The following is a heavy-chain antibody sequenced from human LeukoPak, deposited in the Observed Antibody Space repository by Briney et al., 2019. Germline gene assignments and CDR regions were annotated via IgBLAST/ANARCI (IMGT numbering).Heavy chain of an antibody. D-gene: IGHD3-3*01. V-gene: IGHV3-48*01. CDR1: GFTFSSYS. Sequence: GGSLRLSCAASGFTFSSYSMNWVRQAPGKGLEWVSYISSSSSTIYYADSVKGRFTISRDNAKNSLYLQMNSLRAEDTAVYYCARTDSVFAYDFWSAHNWFDPWGQGTLVTVSS. CDR3: ARTDSVFAYDFWSAHNWFDP. J-gene: IGHJ5*02. CDR2: ISSSSSTI.